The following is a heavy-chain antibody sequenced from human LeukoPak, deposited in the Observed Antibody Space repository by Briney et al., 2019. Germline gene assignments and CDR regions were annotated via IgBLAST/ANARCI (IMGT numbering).Heavy chain of an antibody. CDR2: MDPNSGNT. V-gene: IGHV1-8*01. D-gene: IGHD3-22*01. CDR1: GYTFTSYD. Sequence: ASVKVSCKASGYTFTSYDINWVRQATGQGLEWMGWMDPNSGNTGYAQKFQGRVTMTRNTSISTAYMELSSLRPEDTAMYYCARGRYDSSGYFTYWGQGTLVTVSS. J-gene: IGHJ4*02. CDR3: ARGRYDSSGYFTY.